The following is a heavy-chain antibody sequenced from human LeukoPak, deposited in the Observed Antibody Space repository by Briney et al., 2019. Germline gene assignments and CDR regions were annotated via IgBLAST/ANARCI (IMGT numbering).Heavy chain of an antibody. V-gene: IGHV1-18*01. J-gene: IGHJ4*02. CDR3: ARDRPSRSYYGSGSYYNDLDY. CDR2: ISAYNGNT. Sequence: ASVKVSCKASGYTFTSYGISWVRQAPGQGLEWMGWISAYNGNTNYAQKLQGRVTMTTDTSTSTAYMELRSLRSDDTAVYYCARDRPSRSYYGSGSYYNDLDYWGQGTLVTVPS. CDR1: GYTFTSYG. D-gene: IGHD3-10*01.